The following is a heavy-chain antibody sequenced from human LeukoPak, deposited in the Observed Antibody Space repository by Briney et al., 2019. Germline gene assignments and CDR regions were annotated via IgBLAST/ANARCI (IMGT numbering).Heavy chain of an antibody. CDR2: ISAYNGNT. Sequence: ASVKVSCKASGYTFTSYGISWVRQAPGQGLEWMGWISAYNGNTNYAQKLQGRVTMTRDTSTSTAYMELRSLRSDDTAVYYCARADDYYDSSGDLFDYWGQGTLVTVSS. D-gene: IGHD3-22*01. CDR3: ARADDYYDSSGDLFDY. V-gene: IGHV1-18*01. J-gene: IGHJ4*02. CDR1: GYTFTSYG.